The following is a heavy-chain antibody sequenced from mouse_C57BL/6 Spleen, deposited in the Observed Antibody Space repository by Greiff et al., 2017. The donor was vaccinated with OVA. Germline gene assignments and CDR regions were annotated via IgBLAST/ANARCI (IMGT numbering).Heavy chain of an antibody. CDR1: GYAFSSYW. J-gene: IGHJ1*03. CDR2: IYPGDGDT. D-gene: IGHD1-1*02. CDR3: ARSGGYYWYFDV. Sequence: VQGVESGAELVKPGASVKISCKASGYAFSSYWMNWVKQRPGKGLEWIGQIYPGDGDTNYNGKFKGKATLTADKSSSTAYMQLSSLTSEDSAVYFCARSGGYYWYFDVWGTGTTVTVSS. V-gene: IGHV1-80*01.